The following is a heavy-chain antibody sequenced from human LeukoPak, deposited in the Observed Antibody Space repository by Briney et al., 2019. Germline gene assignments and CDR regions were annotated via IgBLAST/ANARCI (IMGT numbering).Heavy chain of an antibody. CDR2: ISTGGDST. D-gene: IGHD4-11*01. J-gene: IGHJ4*02. Sequence: GGSLRLSCSASGFTFSTYPMTWVRQAPGKGLDWVSSISTGGDSTYYADSVRGRFTISRDNSRNTLYLQMNSLRDEDTAVYYCARGDGDYTPIDYWGQGTLVTVSS. CDR3: ARGDGDYTPIDY. V-gene: IGHV3-23*01. CDR1: GFTFSTYP.